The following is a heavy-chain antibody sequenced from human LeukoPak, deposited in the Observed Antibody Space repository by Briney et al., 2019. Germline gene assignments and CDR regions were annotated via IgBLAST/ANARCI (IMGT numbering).Heavy chain of an antibody. D-gene: IGHD3-22*01. CDR3: ARATKINSSAYYV. Sequence: SETLSLTCTVSGGSISSGDYYWSWIRQPPGKGLEWIGYIYYSGSTYYNPSLKSRVTISVDTSKNQFSLKLSSVTAADTAVYYCARATKINSSAYYVWGQGTLVTVSS. CDR1: GGSISSGDYY. CDR2: IYYSGST. J-gene: IGHJ4*02. V-gene: IGHV4-30-4*01.